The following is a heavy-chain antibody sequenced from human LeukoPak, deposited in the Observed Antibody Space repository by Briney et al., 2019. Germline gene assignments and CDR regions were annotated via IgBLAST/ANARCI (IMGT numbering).Heavy chain of an antibody. CDR3: ARADGIDYYDSSVNWYFDL. Sequence: SETLSLTCTVSGGSISSGSYYWSWIRQPAGKGLEWIGRIYTSGSTNYNPSLKSRVTISVDTSKNQFSLKLSSVTAADTAVYYCARADGIDYYDSSVNWYFDLWGRGTLVTVSS. D-gene: IGHD3-22*01. J-gene: IGHJ2*01. CDR2: IYTSGST. CDR1: GGSISSGSYY. V-gene: IGHV4-61*02.